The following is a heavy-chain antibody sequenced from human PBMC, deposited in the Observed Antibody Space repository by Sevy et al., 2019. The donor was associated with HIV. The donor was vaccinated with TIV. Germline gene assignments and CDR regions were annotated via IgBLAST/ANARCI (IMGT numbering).Heavy chain of an antibody. D-gene: IGHD1-26*01. CDR1: GSSISSIYY. V-gene: IGHV4-38-2*01. CDR2: IYHGGST. J-gene: IGHJ4*02. Sequence: SETLSLTCAVSGSSISSIYYWGWIRQPPRKGLEWIGTIYHGGSTYYNPSLKSRVTISVDTSKNQFSLKVTSVTAADTAVYFCARHKAPAGTYFDYWGRGTLVTVS. CDR3: ARHKAPAGTYFDY.